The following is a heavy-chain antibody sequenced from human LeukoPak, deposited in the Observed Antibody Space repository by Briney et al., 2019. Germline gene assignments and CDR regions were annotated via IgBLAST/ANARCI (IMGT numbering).Heavy chain of an antibody. J-gene: IGHJ5*02. CDR1: GFTFNNYA. CDR2: ISGSGDGT. D-gene: IGHD6-13*01. Sequence: GGSLRLSCAASGFTFNNYAMSWVRQAPGKGLEWVSIISGSGDGTYYADSVKGRFTISRDNSKNTLYLQMNSLRAEDTAVYYCAKGLGYGGSWFVPWFGPWGQGTLLTVSS. V-gene: IGHV3-23*01. CDR3: AKGLGYGGSWFVPWFGP.